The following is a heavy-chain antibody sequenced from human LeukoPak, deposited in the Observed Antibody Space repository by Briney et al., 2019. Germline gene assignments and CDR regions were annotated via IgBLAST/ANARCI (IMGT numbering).Heavy chain of an antibody. J-gene: IGHJ4*02. Sequence: GGSLRLSCAASGFTFSSYGMHWVRQAPGKGLEWVAAIWYDGSNKYYADSVKGRFTISRDNSKNTLYLQMNSLRAEDTAVYYCARVNYDSSGDDYWGQGTLVTVSS. D-gene: IGHD3-22*01. CDR2: IWYDGSNK. CDR3: ARVNYDSSGDDY. V-gene: IGHV3-33*08. CDR1: GFTFSSYG.